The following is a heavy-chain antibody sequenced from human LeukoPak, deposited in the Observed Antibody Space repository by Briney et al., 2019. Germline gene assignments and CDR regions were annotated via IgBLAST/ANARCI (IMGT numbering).Heavy chain of an antibody. J-gene: IGHJ4*02. CDR3: AREYCTTNNCYNWGLGY. Sequence: GGSLRLSCAASGFSFSTYTMRWVRQAPGKGLEYVSGIASNGGNKDYANSVKGRFTISRDNSKNTVYLQMGSLRAEGMAVYYCAREYCTTNNCYNWGLGYWGQGTLVTVSP. V-gene: IGHV3-64*01. CDR1: GFSFSTYT. CDR2: IASNGGNK. D-gene: IGHD2-2*02.